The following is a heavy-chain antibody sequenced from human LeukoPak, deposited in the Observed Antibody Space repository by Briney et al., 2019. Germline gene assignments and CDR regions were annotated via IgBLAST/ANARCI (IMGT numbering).Heavy chain of an antibody. Sequence: PSETLSLTCTVSGGSISSYYWSWIRQPPGKGLEWIGYIYYSGSTNYNPSLKSRVTISVKTSKNQFSLKLSSVTAADTAVYYCARVGWELLHWFDPWGQGTLVTVSS. CDR1: GGSISSYY. CDR2: IYYSGST. CDR3: ARVGWELLHWFDP. D-gene: IGHD1-26*01. J-gene: IGHJ5*02. V-gene: IGHV4-59*12.